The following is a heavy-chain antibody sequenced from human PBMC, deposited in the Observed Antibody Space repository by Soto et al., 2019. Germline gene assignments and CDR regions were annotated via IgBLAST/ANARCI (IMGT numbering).Heavy chain of an antibody. CDR3: ARGGQTYDSSGYYQKFDF. V-gene: IGHV1-46*01. D-gene: IGHD3-22*01. Sequence: GASVKVSCKASGYTFTSYYMQWVRQAQEQGLEWMGIINPSGGSTGYAQKFQGRVTMTRDTSTSTVYMELSSLRSEDTAVYYCARGGQTYDSSGYYQKFDFWGQGTLVTVSS. CDR1: GYTFTSYY. J-gene: IGHJ4*02. CDR2: INPSGGST.